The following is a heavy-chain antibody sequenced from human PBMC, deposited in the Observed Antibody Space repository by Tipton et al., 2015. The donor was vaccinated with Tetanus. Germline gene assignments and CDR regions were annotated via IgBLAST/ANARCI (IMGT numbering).Heavy chain of an antibody. CDR2: IYYSGST. CDR1: GGSISGDY. V-gene: IGHV4-59*08. CDR3: ARQKRGYSYGAFDY. Sequence: TLSLTCSVSGGSISGDYWSWIRQPPGKGLEWIGYIYYSGSTNYNPSLKSRVTISVDTSKNQFSLKLSSVTAADTAVYYCARQKRGYSYGAFDYWGQGTLVTVSS. J-gene: IGHJ4*02. D-gene: IGHD5-18*01.